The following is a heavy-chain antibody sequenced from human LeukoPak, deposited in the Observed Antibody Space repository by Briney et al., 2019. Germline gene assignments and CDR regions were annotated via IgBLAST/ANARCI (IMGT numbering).Heavy chain of an antibody. V-gene: IGHV4-59*12. CDR3: ARGYSTSWTYYFDY. Sequence: KPSETLSLTCTVSDGAITGYYWGWIRQPSGKGLEWIGHISYSGSTNYNPSLKSRVTISVDTSKNHFSLKLNSVTAADTAVYYCARGYSTSWTYYFDYWGQGALVTVSS. D-gene: IGHD6-13*01. CDR1: DGAITGYY. J-gene: IGHJ4*02. CDR2: ISYSGST.